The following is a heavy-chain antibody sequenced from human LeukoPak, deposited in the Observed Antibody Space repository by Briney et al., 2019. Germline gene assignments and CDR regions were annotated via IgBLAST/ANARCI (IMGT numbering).Heavy chain of an antibody. CDR1: GYTFTGYY. D-gene: IGHD4-17*01. V-gene: IGHV1-2*06. J-gene: IGHJ4*02. CDR3: ARDLGGWYGEHNTFDY. CDR2: INPNSGGT. Sequence: ASVKVSCKASGYTFTGYYMHWVRQAPGQGLEWMGRINPNSGGTNYAQKFQGRVTMTTDTSISTAYMELSRLRSDDTAVYYCARDLGGWYGEHNTFDYWGQGNLVTVSS.